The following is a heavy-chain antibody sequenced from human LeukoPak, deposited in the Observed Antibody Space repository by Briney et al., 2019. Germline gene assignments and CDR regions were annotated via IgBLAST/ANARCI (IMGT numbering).Heavy chain of an antibody. CDR2: INPIGGST. CDR1: GYSFTSYY. J-gene: IGHJ5*02. Sequence: ASVKVSCKASGYSFTSYYMQWVRQAPGQGLEWMGIINPIGGSTTYAQKFQGRVTITADESTSTAYMELSSLRSEDTAVYYCAISAGTTVDWFDPWGQGTLVTVSS. D-gene: IGHD1-1*01. V-gene: IGHV1-46*01. CDR3: AISAGTTVDWFDP.